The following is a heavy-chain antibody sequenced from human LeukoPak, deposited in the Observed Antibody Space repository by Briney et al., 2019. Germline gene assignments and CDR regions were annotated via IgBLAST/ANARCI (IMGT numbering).Heavy chain of an antibody. CDR3: AKMVNGDYLYFDY. Sequence: GGSLRLSCAASGFTFSNYWMHWVRQAPGKGLVWVSRINSDGSSTSYADSVKGRFTISRDNSKNTLYLQMNSLRAEDTAVYYCAKMVNGDYLYFDYWGQGTLVTVSS. CDR1: GFTFSNYW. J-gene: IGHJ4*02. CDR2: INSDGSST. V-gene: IGHV3-74*01. D-gene: IGHD4-17*01.